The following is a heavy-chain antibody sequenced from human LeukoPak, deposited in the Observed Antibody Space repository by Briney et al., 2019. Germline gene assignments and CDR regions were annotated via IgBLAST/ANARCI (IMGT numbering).Heavy chain of an antibody. V-gene: IGHV3-66*01. CDR2: VYSDGST. J-gene: IGHJ4*02. CDR1: GLSVSAHY. Sequence: GGSLRLSCAASGLSVSAHYISWVRQTPGKGLEWVSIVYSDGSTYYADSVKARFTISRDNSRSRVYLQMNSLRAEDTALYYCAAYYYGSFPPKNFDFWGPGTPVTVSS. CDR3: AAYYYGSFPPKNFDF. D-gene: IGHD3-10*01.